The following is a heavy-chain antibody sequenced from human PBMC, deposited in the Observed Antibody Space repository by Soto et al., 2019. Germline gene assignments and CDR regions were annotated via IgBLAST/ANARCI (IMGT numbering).Heavy chain of an antibody. CDR1: GASISGNY. Sequence: PSETLSLTCNVSGASISGNYWSWIRQPPGKGLEWIRYIYYSGANNYNPSLESRVTISVDTPKSQFSLKLTSVTPADTAVYYCAKAGCYSGSSGRVDYWGQGILVTVSS. V-gene: IGHV4-59*01. D-gene: IGHD1-26*01. J-gene: IGHJ4*02. CDR3: AKAGCYSGSSGRVDY. CDR2: IYYSGAN.